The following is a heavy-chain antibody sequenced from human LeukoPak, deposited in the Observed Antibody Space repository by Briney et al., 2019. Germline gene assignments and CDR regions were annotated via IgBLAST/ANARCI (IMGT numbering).Heavy chain of an antibody. Sequence: GESLKIYCKGSGYSFTNYWIGWVRQMPGKGLEWMGIIYPGDSETRYSPSFQGQVTISADKSISTAYLQWSSLKASDTAMYYRASCGGDCYSNYFDYWGQGTLVTVSS. J-gene: IGHJ4*02. D-gene: IGHD2-21*02. CDR1: GYSFTNYW. V-gene: IGHV5-51*01. CDR3: ASCGGDCYSNYFDY. CDR2: IYPGDSET.